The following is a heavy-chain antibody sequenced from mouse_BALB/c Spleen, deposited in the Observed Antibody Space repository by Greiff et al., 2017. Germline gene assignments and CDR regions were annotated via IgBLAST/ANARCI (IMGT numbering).Heavy chain of an antibody. CDR2: IRLKSNNYAT. J-gene: IGHJ3*01. V-gene: IGHV6-6*02. CDR1: GFTFSNYW. CDR3: NWEEGFAY. Sequence: EVKVEESGGGLVQPGGSMKLSCVASGFTFSNYWMNWVRQSPEKGLEWVAEIRLKSNNYATHYAESVKGRFTISRDDSKSSVYLQMNNLRAEDTGIYYCNWEEGFAYWGQGTLVTVSA.